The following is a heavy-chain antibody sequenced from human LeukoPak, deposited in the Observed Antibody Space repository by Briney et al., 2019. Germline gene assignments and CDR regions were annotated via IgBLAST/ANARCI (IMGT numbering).Heavy chain of an antibody. D-gene: IGHD6-19*01. CDR2: TRRSGENT. CDR3: VCVAGWHWFDP. V-gene: IGHV3-23*01. CDR1: GFTFSSYD. Sequence: GGALRLSCAASGFTFSSYDMSWVRQAPGRGLEWVSSTRRSGENTYYGDAVKGRFTISRDNSKNTVYLQMNNMRVDDTAVYYCVCVAGWHWFDPWGQGALVTVSS. J-gene: IGHJ5*02.